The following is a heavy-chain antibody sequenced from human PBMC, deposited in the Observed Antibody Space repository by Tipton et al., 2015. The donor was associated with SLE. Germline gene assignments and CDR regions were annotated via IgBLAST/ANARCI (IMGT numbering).Heavy chain of an antibody. D-gene: IGHD3-22*01. CDR2: INHSGST. CDR1: GGSLSGHY. CDR3: ARGRRYYDSSGYYGNYYYGLDV. J-gene: IGHJ6*02. V-gene: IGHV4-34*01. Sequence: GLVKPSGTLSLTCAVYGGSLSGHYWSWIRQPPGKGLEWIGEINHSGSTNYNPSLKSRVTISVDTSKNQFSLKLSSVTAADTAVYHCARGRRYYDSSGYYGNYYYGLDVWGQGTTVTVSS.